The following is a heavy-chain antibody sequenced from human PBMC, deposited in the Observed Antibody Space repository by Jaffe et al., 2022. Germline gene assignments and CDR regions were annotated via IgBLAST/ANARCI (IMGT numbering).Heavy chain of an antibody. CDR1: GGSISSSSYY. CDR3: ARHSMTTVTYDAFDI. D-gene: IGHD4-17*01. V-gene: IGHV4-39*01. Sequence: QLQLQESGPGLVKPSETLSLTCTVSGGSISSSSYYWGWIRQPPGKGLEWIGSIYYSGSTYYNPSLKSRVTISVDTSKNQFSLKLSSVTAADTAVYYCARHSMTTVTYDAFDIWGQGTMVTVSS. J-gene: IGHJ3*02. CDR2: IYYSGST.